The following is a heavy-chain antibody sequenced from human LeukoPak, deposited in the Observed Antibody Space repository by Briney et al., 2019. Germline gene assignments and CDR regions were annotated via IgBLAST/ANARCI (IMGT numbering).Heavy chain of an antibody. CDR1: GFTFSSYW. D-gene: IGHD4/OR15-4a*01. CDR2: IKQDGSEK. V-gene: IGHV3-7*01. CDR3: ARSPPANEDQYYYYGMDV. Sequence: GGSLRLSCAASGFTFSSYWMSWVRQAPGKGLEWVANIKQDGSEKYYVDSVKGRFTISRDNAKNSLYQQMNSLRAEDTAVYYCARSPPANEDQYYYYGMDVWGQGTTVTVSS. J-gene: IGHJ6*02.